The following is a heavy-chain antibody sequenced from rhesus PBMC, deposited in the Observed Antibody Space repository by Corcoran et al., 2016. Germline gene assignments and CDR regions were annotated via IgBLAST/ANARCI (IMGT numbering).Heavy chain of an antibody. J-gene: IGHJ4*01. Sequence: EVQLVESGGGLVQPGGSLRLSCAASGFPFSDYSMSWARQAPGKGVEWGSSISRPSSYIYYADSVKGRFTITRDNAKNSLSLRMNSLKTEDTAVYYCTREDSSGWYGDYWGQGVLVTVSS. D-gene: IGHD6-31*01. CDR1: GFPFSDYS. CDR2: ISRPSSYI. V-gene: IGHV3S16*01. CDR3: TREDSSGWYGDY.